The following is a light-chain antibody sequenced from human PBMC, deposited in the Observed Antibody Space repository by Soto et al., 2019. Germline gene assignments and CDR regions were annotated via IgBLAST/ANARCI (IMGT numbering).Light chain of an antibody. CDR1: ALTKQY. V-gene: IGLV3-25*02. CDR3: QSADSSGTLLV. Sequence: SYELTQPPSLSVSPGQTARITCSGDALTKQYAYWYQQKSGQAPVLVIYKDSERPSGIPERFSGSSSGTRVTLTISGVQAEDEVDYYCQSADSSGTLLVFGGGTKLTVL. J-gene: IGLJ3*02. CDR2: KDS.